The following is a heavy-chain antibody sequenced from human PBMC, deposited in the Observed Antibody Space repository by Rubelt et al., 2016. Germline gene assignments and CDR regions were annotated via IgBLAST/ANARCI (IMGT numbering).Heavy chain of an antibody. CDR3: ARIYYDFWSGYAGYFDY. Sequence: QVTLKESGPVLVKPTETLTLTCTVSGFSLSNARMGVSWIRQPPGKALEWLAHIFSNDEKSYSTSLKSRLTISKVTSKSPVVPTMTHMEPVDTATYYCARIYYDFWSGYAGYFDYWGQGTLVTVSS. D-gene: IGHD3-3*01. V-gene: IGHV2-26*01. CDR2: IFSNDEK. J-gene: IGHJ4*02. CDR1: GFSLSNARMG.